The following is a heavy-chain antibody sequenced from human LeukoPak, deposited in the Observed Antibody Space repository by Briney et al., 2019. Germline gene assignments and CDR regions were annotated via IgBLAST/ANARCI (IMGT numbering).Heavy chain of an antibody. Sequence: GGSLRLSCAASGFTFSSYWIHWVRQAPGKGLEWVSGISRNSGSIGYADSVKGRFTISRDNAKNSLYLQMNSLRAEDTALYYCAKASSRSFSSGYYGNAFDIWGQGTMVTVSS. CDR2: ISRNSGSI. D-gene: IGHD6-19*01. CDR3: AKASSRSFSSGYYGNAFDI. V-gene: IGHV3-9*01. CDR1: GFTFSSYW. J-gene: IGHJ3*02.